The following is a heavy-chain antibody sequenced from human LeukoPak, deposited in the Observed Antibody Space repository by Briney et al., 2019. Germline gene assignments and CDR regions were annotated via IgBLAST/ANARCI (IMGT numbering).Heavy chain of an antibody. CDR3: ARGMTVAANWFDP. V-gene: IGHV3-7*05. J-gene: IGHJ5*02. Sequence: PGGSLRLSRAASGFTFSSHWMSWVRQAPGTGLESVANINQDGSVKYYVDSVKGRFTISRDNAKNSIYLQVNSLRAEDTAVYYCARGMTVAANWFDPWGQGTLVTVSS. CDR1: GFTFSSHW. D-gene: IGHD6-19*01. CDR2: INQDGSVK.